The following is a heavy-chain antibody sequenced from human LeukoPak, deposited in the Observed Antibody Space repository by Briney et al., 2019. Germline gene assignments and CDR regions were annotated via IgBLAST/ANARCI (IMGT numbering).Heavy chain of an antibody. V-gene: IGHV3-7*01. CDR1: GFTSNIHW. CDR2: IKEDESEK. Sequence: PGGSLRLSCAASGFTSNIHWMNWVRQTPGKGLEWVANIKEDESEKYYVDSVKGRFTISRDNAKNSLYLQMNSLRAEDTAVYYCARPPPTYCSGGSCYPPYFDYWGQGTLVTVSS. CDR3: ARPPPTYCSGGSCYPPYFDY. J-gene: IGHJ4*02. D-gene: IGHD2-15*01.